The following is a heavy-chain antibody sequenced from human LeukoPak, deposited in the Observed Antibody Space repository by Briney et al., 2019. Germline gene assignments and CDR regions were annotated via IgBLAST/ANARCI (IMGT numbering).Heavy chain of an antibody. CDR3: ARDHSGYFPAFDY. V-gene: IGHV4-61*02. Sequence: SETLFHSCTVSGGSITSGSYYWNWIRQPAGKGLEWIGRINTSGSTNYNPSLKSRVTISVDTSKNQFSLKLSSVTAADTAVYYCARDHSGYFPAFDYWGQGALVTVSS. D-gene: IGHD3-22*01. CDR2: INTSGST. CDR1: GGSITSGSYY. J-gene: IGHJ4*02.